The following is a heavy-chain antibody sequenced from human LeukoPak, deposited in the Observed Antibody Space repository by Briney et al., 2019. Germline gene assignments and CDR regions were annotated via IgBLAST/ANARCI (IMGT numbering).Heavy chain of an antibody. CDR2: ISGDGGST. Sequence: GGSPRLSCAASGFTFDDYTIHRVRQVPGKGLEWVSLISGDGGSTYYADSVKGRFTISRDNSKNFLYLQMNSLRTEDTALYYCAKGWYSSSWYGISRFDYWGQGTLVTVSS. V-gene: IGHV3-43*01. J-gene: IGHJ4*02. CDR1: GFTFDDYT. CDR3: AKGWYSSSWYGISRFDY. D-gene: IGHD6-13*01.